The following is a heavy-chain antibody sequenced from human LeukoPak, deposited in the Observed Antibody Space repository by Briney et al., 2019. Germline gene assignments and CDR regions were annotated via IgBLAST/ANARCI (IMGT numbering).Heavy chain of an antibody. J-gene: IGHJ4*02. CDR2: ISGSGGST. V-gene: IGHV3-23*01. Sequence: GTSLRLSCAASGFTFSSYGMSWVRQAPGKGLEWVSAISGSGGSTYYADSVKGRFTISRDNSKNTLYLQMNSLRSEETAGYYSAKDEVTDDWGKGTLVTVSS. D-gene: IGHD3-10*01. CDR1: GFTFSSYG. CDR3: AKDEVTDD.